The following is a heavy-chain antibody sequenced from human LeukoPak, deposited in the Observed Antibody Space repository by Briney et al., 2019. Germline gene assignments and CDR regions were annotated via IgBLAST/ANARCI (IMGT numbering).Heavy chain of an antibody. CDR2: ISYDGNNE. CDR3: ATEGCLRGLCIAAAGTVQH. J-gene: IGHJ1*01. D-gene: IGHD6-13*01. CDR1: GFTFSSYA. V-gene: IGHV3-30-3*01. Sequence: GGSLRLSCAASGFTFSSYAMHWVRQAPGKGLEWVTVISYDGNNEYYADSVKGRFTISRDNSKNTLYLQMNSLRAEDTAVYYCATEGCLRGLCIAAAGTVQHWGQGTLATVSS.